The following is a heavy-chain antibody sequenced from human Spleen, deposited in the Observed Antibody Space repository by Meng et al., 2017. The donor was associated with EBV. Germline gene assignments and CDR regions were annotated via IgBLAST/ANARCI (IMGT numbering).Heavy chain of an antibody. CDR2: INHSGST. CDR3: ARGPGRGVVARRAFSVGDY. V-gene: IGHV4-34*01. J-gene: IGHJ4*02. CDR1: GGAFSGFY. D-gene: IGHD3-10*01. Sequence: LVPRGAVGLFKPSEALSLPWASFGGAFSGFYWSWIRQPPGKGLEWIGEINHSGSTNYNPSLKSRVTISVDTSKKQFSLKLSSVTAADTAVYYCARGPGRGVVARRAFSVGDYWGQGTLVTVSS.